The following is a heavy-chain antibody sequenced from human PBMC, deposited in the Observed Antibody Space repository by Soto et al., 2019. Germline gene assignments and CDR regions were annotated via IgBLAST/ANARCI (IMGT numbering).Heavy chain of an antibody. CDR3: AKDGSSWYGDYYFDY. Sequence: LRLSCAASGFTFSSHGMHWVRQAPGKGLEWVAVISYDGSNKYYADSVKGRFTISRDNSKNTLYLQMNSLRAEDTAVYYCAKDGSSWYGDYYFDYWGQGTLVTVSS. CDR2: ISYDGSNK. D-gene: IGHD6-13*01. V-gene: IGHV3-30*18. J-gene: IGHJ4*02. CDR1: GFTFSSHG.